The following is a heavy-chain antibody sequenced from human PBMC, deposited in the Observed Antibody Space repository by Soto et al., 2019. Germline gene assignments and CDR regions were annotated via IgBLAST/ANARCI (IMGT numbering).Heavy chain of an antibody. CDR3: ARDRATSWFDP. Sequence: QVQLQESGPGLVKPSQTLSLTCTVSGGSINSGGYYWTWIRQYPGKGLEWIGYIYSSGNTDYNPSLKRRVNMSVATSTNQFSLKLSSVTAADTAVYYCARDRATSWFDPWGQGTLVTVSS. CDR1: GGSINSGGYY. CDR2: IYSSGNT. D-gene: IGHD5-12*01. J-gene: IGHJ5*02. V-gene: IGHV4-31*03.